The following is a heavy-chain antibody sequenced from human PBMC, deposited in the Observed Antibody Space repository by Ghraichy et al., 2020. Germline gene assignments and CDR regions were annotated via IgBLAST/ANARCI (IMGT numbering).Heavy chain of an antibody. D-gene: IGHD4-17*01. CDR2: ISGSGGST. J-gene: IGHJ4*02. Sequence: GESLNISCAASGFTFSSYAMSWVRQAPGKGLEWVSAISGSGGSTYYADSVKGRFTISRDNSKNTLYLQMNSLRAEDTAVYYCASRVHYVNYWGQGTLVTVSS. CDR3: ASRVHYVNY. CDR1: GFTFSSYA. V-gene: IGHV3-23*01.